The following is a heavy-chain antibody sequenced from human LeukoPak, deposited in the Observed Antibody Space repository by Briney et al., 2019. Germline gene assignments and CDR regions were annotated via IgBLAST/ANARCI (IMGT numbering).Heavy chain of an antibody. D-gene: IGHD5-12*01. J-gene: IGHJ4*02. Sequence: GGSLRLSCAASGFTFSDYYMSWIRQAPGKGLEWVSYISSSGSTIYYADSVEGRFTISRDNAKNSLYLQMNSLRAEDTAVYYCARELVVATTNFDYWGQGTLVTVSS. CDR1: GFTFSDYY. CDR2: ISSSGSTI. V-gene: IGHV3-11*01. CDR3: ARELVVATTNFDY.